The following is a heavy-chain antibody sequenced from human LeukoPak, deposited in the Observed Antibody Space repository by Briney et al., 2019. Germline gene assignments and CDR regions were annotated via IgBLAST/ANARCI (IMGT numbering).Heavy chain of an antibody. CDR1: GFTFSSYT. Sequence: GGSLRLSCAASGFTFSSYTMNWVRQAPGKGLEWVSSITSSSSYIYYADSVKGRFTISRDNAKNSLYLQMNSLRAEDTAVYYCARRVVAVGFDYWGQGTLVTVSS. CDR2: ITSSSSYI. J-gene: IGHJ4*02. CDR3: ARRVVAVGFDY. D-gene: IGHD3-22*01. V-gene: IGHV3-21*01.